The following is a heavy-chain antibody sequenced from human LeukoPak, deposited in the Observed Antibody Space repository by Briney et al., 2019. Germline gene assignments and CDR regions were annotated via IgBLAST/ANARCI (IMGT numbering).Heavy chain of an antibody. CDR3: ARDREGRGTTMVRGVTPLGY. CDR2: IIPIFGTA. CDR1: GYTFTSYA. D-gene: IGHD3-10*01. J-gene: IGHJ4*02. Sequence: EASVKVSCKASGYTFTSYAMNWVRQAPGQGLEWMGGIIPIFGTANYAQKFQGRVTITADESTSTAYMELSSLRSEDTAVYYCARDREGRGTTMVRGVTPLGYWGQGTLVTVSS. V-gene: IGHV1-69*13.